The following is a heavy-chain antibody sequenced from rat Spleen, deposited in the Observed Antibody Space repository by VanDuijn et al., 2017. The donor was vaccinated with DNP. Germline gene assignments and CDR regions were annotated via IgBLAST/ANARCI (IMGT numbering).Heavy chain of an antibody. D-gene: IGHD1-7*01. CDR3: ATGWVFDY. V-gene: IGHV2-30*01. CDR2: IWTGGST. J-gene: IGHJ2*01. Sequence: QVQLKESGPGLVQPSQTLSLTCTVSGFSLTSYNVHWVRQPTGKGLEWMGIIWTGGSTDYNSALKSRLSISRDTSKSQVFLKMNSLQTEDTATYYCATGWVFDYWGQGVMVTVSS. CDR1: GFSLTSYN.